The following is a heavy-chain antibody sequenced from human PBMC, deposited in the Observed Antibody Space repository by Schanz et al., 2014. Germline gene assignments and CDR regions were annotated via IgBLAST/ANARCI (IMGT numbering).Heavy chain of an antibody. J-gene: IGHJ4*02. CDR3: TADLWFGAVWGVW. CDR1: TSIFNHAW. D-gene: IGHD3-10*01. CDR2: IKSKTDGETT. V-gene: IGHV3-15*01. Sequence: EVQLVESGGGLVKPGGSLRLSCAASTSIFNHAWMSWVRQAPGKGLEWLGRIKSKTDGETTDYAAPVKGRFSISRDDSQSTLYLQMTSLQTEDTAVYYCTADLWFGAVWGVWWGQGTLVTVSS.